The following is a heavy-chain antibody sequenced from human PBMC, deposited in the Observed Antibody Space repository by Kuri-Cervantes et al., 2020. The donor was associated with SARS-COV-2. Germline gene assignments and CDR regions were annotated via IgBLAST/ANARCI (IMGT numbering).Heavy chain of an antibody. Sequence: GESLKISCAASGFTFSSYSMNWVRQAPGKGLEWVSYISSSSSTIYYADSVKGRFTISRDNAKNSLYLQMNSLRAEDTAVYYCAGQSPYDYVWGSYRLGYWGQGTLVTVSS. J-gene: IGHJ4*02. CDR1: GFTFSSYS. CDR3: AGQSPYDYVWGSYRLGY. D-gene: IGHD3-16*02. V-gene: IGHV3-48*01. CDR2: ISSSSSTI.